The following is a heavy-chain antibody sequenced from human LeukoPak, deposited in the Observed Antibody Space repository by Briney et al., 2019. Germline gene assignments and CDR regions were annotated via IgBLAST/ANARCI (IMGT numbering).Heavy chain of an antibody. D-gene: IGHD3-10*01. Sequence: PGGSLRLSCEASGFTFSSYWMHWVRHTPGKGLVWVSRISEDGSSTSYADSVKGRFTISRDNSKNTLYLQMNSLRAEDTAVYYCAKVTYGSGTYGAFDSWGQGTLVTVSS. CDR3: AKVTYGSGTYGAFDS. V-gene: IGHV3-74*01. J-gene: IGHJ4*02. CDR2: ISEDGSST. CDR1: GFTFSSYW.